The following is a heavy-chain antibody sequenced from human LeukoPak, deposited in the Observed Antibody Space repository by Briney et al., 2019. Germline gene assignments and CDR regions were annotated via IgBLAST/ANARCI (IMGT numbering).Heavy chain of an antibody. J-gene: IGHJ4*02. CDR1: GFTFSTYS. CDR2: ISSSGTYI. D-gene: IGHD5-12*01. CDR3: VRREPNNSGLDY. Sequence: PGGSLRLSCAASGFTFSTYSMNWVRQAPGKGLEWVSCISSSGTYIYYADSMKGRFTISRDNAKNSLYLQMNSLRAEDTAVFYCVRREPNNSGLDYWGQGTLVTVSS. V-gene: IGHV3-21*01.